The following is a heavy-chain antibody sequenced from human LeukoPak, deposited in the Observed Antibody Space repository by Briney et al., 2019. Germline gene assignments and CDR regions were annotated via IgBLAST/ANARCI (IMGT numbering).Heavy chain of an antibody. D-gene: IGHD2/OR15-2a*01. CDR1: GFTFSSYY. Sequence: GGSLRLSCAASGFTFSSYYMSWVRQAPGKGLEWVSVISNSGGRTYYADSVKGRFTISRDNSKNTLYLQMNSLRDDDAGVYYCAKRMGYDFGHFDYWGQGALVTVSS. CDR3: AKRMGYDFGHFDY. J-gene: IGHJ4*02. CDR2: ISNSGGRT. V-gene: IGHV3-23*01.